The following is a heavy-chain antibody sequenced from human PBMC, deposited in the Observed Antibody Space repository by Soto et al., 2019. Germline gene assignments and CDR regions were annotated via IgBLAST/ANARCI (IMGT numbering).Heavy chain of an antibody. CDR2: MDVDGSSP. J-gene: IGHJ4*02. CDR1: GFTFRTSW. V-gene: IGHV3-74*01. D-gene: IGHD2-2*01. CDR3: ARLSAPVDY. Sequence: EVYLVESGGDLVQPGGSLRLSFAPFGSGFTFRTSWMHGVRRAQGRGLEWVLEMDVDGSSPTYTDSVRGRFTISRDNAKNTLYLQMNSLRVEDTAVYYCARLSAPVDYWGQGTLVTVSS.